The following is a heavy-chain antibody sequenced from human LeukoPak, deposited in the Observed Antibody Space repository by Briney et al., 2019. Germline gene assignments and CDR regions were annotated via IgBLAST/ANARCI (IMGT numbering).Heavy chain of an antibody. V-gene: IGHV3-53*01. CDR1: GFTFSDYA. Sequence: PGGSLRLSCAASGFTFSDYAMSWVRQAPGKGLEWVSILYSDGSTYYADSVKGRFTISRDKSKNTVYLQMNSLRAEDTAVYYCARDYYYGRAFDVWGQGTMVTVFS. J-gene: IGHJ3*01. D-gene: IGHD3-10*01. CDR2: LYSDGST. CDR3: ARDYYYGRAFDV.